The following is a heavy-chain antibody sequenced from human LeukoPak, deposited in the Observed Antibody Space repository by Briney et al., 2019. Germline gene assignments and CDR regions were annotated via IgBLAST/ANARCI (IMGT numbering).Heavy chain of an antibody. D-gene: IGHD1-20*01. CDR3: ARASTHRYNWKSGQLSDAFDI. CDR2: ISAYNGHT. J-gene: IGHJ3*02. CDR1: GYTFITYG. V-gene: IGHV1-18*01. Sequence: ASVKVSCKASGYTFITYGISWVRQAPGQGLEWMGWISAYNGHTKYAQKLQGRVTMTTDTSTTTANMELRSLRSDDTAVYYCARASTHRYNWKSGQLSDAFDIRGQGTMVTVSS.